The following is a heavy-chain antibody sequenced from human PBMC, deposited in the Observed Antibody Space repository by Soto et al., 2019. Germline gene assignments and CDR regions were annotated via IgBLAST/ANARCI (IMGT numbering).Heavy chain of an antibody. CDR2: ISSSSSYI. V-gene: IGHV3-21*01. D-gene: IGHD6-13*01. Sequence: EVQLVESGGGLVKPGGSLRLSCAASGFTFSSYSMNWVRQAPGKGLEWVSSISSSSSYIYYADSVKGRFTISRDNAKNSLYLQMNSLRAEDTAVYYCARPRTLPGSLAAAGKMNYYYYGMDVWGQGTTVTVSS. CDR3: ARPRTLPGSLAAAGKMNYYYYGMDV. J-gene: IGHJ6*02. CDR1: GFTFSSYS.